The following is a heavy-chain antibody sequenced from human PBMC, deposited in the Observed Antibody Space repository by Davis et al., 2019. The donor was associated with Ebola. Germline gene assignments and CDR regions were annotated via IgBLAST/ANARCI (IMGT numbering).Heavy chain of an antibody. CDR3: ARSYYGSGSYLSFDY. CDR2: ITHSEST. CDR1: GGSFTDYY. D-gene: IGHD3-10*01. V-gene: IGHV4-34*01. J-gene: IGHJ4*02. Sequence: MPSETLSLTCAVYGGSFTDYYWSWIRQPPGKELEWIGEITHSESTNYNPSLKSRATLSVDTSKNQFSLKLSSVTAADTAVYHCARSYYGSGSYLSFDYWGQGTLVIVSS.